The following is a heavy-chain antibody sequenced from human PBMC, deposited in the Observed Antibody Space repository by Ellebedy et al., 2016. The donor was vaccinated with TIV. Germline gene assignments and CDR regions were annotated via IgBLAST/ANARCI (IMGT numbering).Heavy chain of an antibody. D-gene: IGHD2-15*01. J-gene: IGHJ4*02. Sequence: GESLKISXTSSGFTFGDFPISWFRQAPGKGLEWVSFIRTKTYGATTEYAASVRGRFTISRDDSKSIAYLQMNSLKTEDTAVYYCTPYCSDARCYDYWGQGTLVTVSS. CDR3: TPYCSDARCYDY. CDR1: GFTFGDFP. CDR2: IRTKTYGATT. V-gene: IGHV3-49*03.